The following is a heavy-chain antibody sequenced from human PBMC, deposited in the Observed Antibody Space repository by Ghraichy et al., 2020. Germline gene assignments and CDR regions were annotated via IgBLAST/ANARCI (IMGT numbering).Heavy chain of an antibody. J-gene: IGHJ4*02. V-gene: IGHV3-64D*09. CDR3: VRKKDAYYPFDS. CDR2: ISSDGGDI. D-gene: IGHD5-24*01. CDR1: GFTFSTYA. Sequence: GGSLRLSCSASGFTFSTYAMHWVRQAPGKGLEYVSGISSDGGDIYYTVSVKGRFTISRDNSKNTLDLQMSSLRVDDTAVYYCVRKKDAYYPFDSWGQGTRVTVSS.